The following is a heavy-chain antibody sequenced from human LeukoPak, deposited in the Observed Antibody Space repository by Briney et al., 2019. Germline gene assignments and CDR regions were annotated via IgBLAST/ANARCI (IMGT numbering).Heavy chain of an antibody. J-gene: IGHJ6*02. CDR1: GGSISSSSYY. CDR3: ARQGRGYYRMDV. V-gene: IGHV4-39*01. CDR2: IYYSGST. Sequence: PSETLSLTCTVSGGSISSSSYYWGWIRQPPGKGLEWIGSIYYSGSTYYNPSLKSRVTISVDTSKNQFSLKLSSVTAADTAVYYCARQGRGYYRMDVWGQGTTVTVSS. D-gene: IGHD3-10*01.